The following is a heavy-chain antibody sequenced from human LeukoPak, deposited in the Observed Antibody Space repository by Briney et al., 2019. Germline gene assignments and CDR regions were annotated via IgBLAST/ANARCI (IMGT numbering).Heavy chain of an antibody. CDR1: GGSFSSSSYY. CDR3: ARRGPVASSYYFDY. Sequence: SETLSLTCTVSGGSFSSSSYYWGWIRQPPGKGLEWVGSIYYSGDTYYNPSLKSRVTISVDTSKNQFSLKLSSVTAADTAVYYCARRGPVASSYYFDYWGQGTLVTVSS. J-gene: IGHJ4*02. D-gene: IGHD2-2*01. V-gene: IGHV4-39*01. CDR2: IYYSGDT.